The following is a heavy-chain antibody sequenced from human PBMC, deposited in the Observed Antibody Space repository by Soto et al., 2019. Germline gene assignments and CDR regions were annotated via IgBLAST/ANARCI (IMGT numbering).Heavy chain of an antibody. CDR1: GFTLSSYS. CDR2: ISSSSSYI. J-gene: IGHJ6*02. V-gene: IGHV3-21*01. D-gene: IGHD5-12*01. Sequence: VGSLRLSCAASGFTLSSYSMNWVRQAPGKGLEWVSSISSSSSYIYYADSVKGRFTISRDNAKNSLYLQMNSLRAEDTAVYYCASGLPYGMDVWGQGTTVTVSS. CDR3: ASGLPYGMDV.